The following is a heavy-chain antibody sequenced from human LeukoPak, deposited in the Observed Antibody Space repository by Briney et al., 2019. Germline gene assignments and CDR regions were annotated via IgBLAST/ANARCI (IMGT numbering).Heavy chain of an antibody. J-gene: IGHJ4*02. CDR2: ISSSSSYI. V-gene: IGHV3-21*01. CDR1: GFTFSSYS. D-gene: IGHD6-19*01. CDR3: ARTGDSSGWDSQIDY. Sequence: GGSLRLSCAASGFTFSSYSMNWVRQAPGKGLEWVSSISSSSSYIYYADSVKGRFTISRDNAKNSLYQQMNSLRAEDTAVYYCARTGDSSGWDSQIDYWGQGTLVTVSS.